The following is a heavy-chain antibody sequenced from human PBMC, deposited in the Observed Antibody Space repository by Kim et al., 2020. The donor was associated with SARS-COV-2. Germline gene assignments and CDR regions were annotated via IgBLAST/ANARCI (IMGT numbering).Heavy chain of an antibody. CDR2: IYSGGST. J-gene: IGHJ4*02. CDR1: GFTVSSNY. V-gene: IGHV3-53*01. D-gene: IGHD5-18*01. CDR3: ARGGYSYGTIDY. Sequence: GGSLRLSCAASGFTVSSNYMSWVRQSPGKGLEWVSVIYSGGSTYFADSVKGRFTISRDNSKNTLYLQMNSLRAEDTAVYYCARGGYSYGTIDYWGQGTLVTVSS.